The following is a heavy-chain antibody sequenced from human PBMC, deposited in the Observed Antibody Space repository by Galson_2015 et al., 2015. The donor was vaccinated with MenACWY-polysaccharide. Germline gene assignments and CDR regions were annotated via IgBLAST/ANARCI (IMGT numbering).Heavy chain of an antibody. CDR1: GGSISSSSYY. V-gene: IGHV4-39*07. J-gene: IGHJ5*02. D-gene: IGHD3-22*01. Sequence: LSLTCTVSGGSISSSSYYWGWIRQPPGKGLEWIGSIYYSGSTYYNPSLKSRVTISVDTSKNQFSLKLSSVTAADTAVYYCARDSSFDSSGYYSWFDPWGQGTLVTVSS. CDR2: IYYSGST. CDR3: ARDSSFDSSGYYSWFDP.